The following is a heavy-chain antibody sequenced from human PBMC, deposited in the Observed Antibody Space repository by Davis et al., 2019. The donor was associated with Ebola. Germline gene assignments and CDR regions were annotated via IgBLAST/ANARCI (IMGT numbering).Heavy chain of an antibody. Sequence: GESLKISCAASGFTFPSYSMTWVRQTPGQGLEWVSGISGSGSTYYADSVKGRFTFSRDNSKNTLYLQMNSLRAEDTAVYYCAKGSLYGSRSITAGMDVWGQGTTVTVSS. J-gene: IGHJ6*02. D-gene: IGHD4-17*01. V-gene: IGHV3-23*01. CDR1: GFTFPSYS. CDR3: AKGSLYGSRSITAGMDV. CDR2: ISGSGST.